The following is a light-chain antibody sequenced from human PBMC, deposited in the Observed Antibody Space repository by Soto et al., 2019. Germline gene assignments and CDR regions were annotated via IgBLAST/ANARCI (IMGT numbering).Light chain of an antibody. V-gene: IGLV2-14*03. CDR2: DVN. J-gene: IGLJ3*02. Sequence: QSVLTQPASVSGSPGQSITISCTGTSSDVDDYRFVSWYQHHPGKAPKLMIYDVNNRPSGVSNRFSGSKSGNTASLTISGLQAEDEADYYCSSYIISSTHVLFGEGTKLTVL. CDR1: SSDVDDYRF. CDR3: SSYIISSTHVL.